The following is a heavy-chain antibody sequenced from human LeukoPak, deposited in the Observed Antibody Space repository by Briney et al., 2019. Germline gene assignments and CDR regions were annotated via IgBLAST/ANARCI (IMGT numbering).Heavy chain of an antibody. CDR1: GGSFSGYY. J-gene: IGHJ5*02. D-gene: IGHD5-18*01. Sequence: SETLSLTCAVYGGSFSGYYWSWIRQPPGKRLEWIGEINHSGSTNYNPSLKSRVTISVDTSKNQFSLKLSSVTAADTAVYYCAIIRVDTAMNWFDPWGQGTLVTVSS. V-gene: IGHV4-34*01. CDR2: INHSGST. CDR3: AIIRVDTAMNWFDP.